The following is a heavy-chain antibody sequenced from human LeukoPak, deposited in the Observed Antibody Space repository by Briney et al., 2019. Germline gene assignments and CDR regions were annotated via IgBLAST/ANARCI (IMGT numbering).Heavy chain of an antibody. CDR3: ARDKAVYCSSTSCLNWFDP. Sequence: PGGSLRFSCAASGFTFSSYGMHWVRQAPGKGLEWVAVIWYDGSNKYYADSVKGRFTISRDNSKNTLYLQMNSLRAEDTAVYYCARDKAVYCSSTSCLNWFDPWGQGTLVTVSS. J-gene: IGHJ5*02. CDR2: IWYDGSNK. CDR1: GFTFSSYG. V-gene: IGHV3-33*01. D-gene: IGHD2-2*01.